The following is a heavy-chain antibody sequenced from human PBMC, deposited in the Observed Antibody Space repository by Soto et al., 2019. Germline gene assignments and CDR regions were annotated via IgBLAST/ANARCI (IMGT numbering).Heavy chain of an antibody. V-gene: IGHV3-9*01. CDR3: AKDGWYYYGSGSYSLGY. Sequence: EVQLVESGGGLVQPGRSLRLSCAASGFTCDDYAMHWVRQAPGKGLERVSGISWNSGSIGYADSVKGRFTISRDHAKNSLYLPMNSLSAEDTALYYCAKDGWYYYGSGSYSLGYWGQGTLVTVSS. CDR1: GFTCDDYA. D-gene: IGHD3-10*01. J-gene: IGHJ4*02. CDR2: ISWNSGSI.